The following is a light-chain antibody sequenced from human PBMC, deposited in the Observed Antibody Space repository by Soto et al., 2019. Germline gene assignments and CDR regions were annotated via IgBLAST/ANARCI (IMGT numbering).Light chain of an antibody. CDR1: QSVRSNY. CDR3: QQYGSLPLT. CDR2: GAS. J-gene: IGKJ4*01. Sequence: EIVLTQSPGTLSLSPGESATLSCRASQSVRSNYLAWYQQKPGQAPRLLIFGASNRATVIPPRFSGRGSGTDFTLPISRLEPEDFAGYYCQQYGSLPLTFGGGTRVDIK. V-gene: IGKV3-20*01.